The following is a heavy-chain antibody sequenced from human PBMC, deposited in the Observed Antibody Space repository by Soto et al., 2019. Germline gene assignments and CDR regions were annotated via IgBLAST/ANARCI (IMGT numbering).Heavy chain of an antibody. CDR1: GFPVSTKY. CDR2: IYSGGST. D-gene: IGHD3-16*01. J-gene: IGHJ4*02. CDR3: ARDPWAADY. V-gene: IGHV3-66*01. Sequence: GGSLRLSCAASGFPVSTKYMSWVRQAPGKGLEWVSVIYSGGSTFYADSVRGRFTISRDNSKNAVNLQMNSLRAEDTAVYYCARDPWAADYWGQGTLVTVSS.